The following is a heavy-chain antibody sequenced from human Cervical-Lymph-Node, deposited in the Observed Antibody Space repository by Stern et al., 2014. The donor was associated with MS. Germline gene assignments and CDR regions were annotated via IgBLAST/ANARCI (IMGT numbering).Heavy chain of an antibody. J-gene: IGHJ4*02. CDR1: GYTFTTYY. CDR3: ARVLSLATSDS. CDR2: FNPSGGKT. Sequence: VQLVESGAEIRKPGASVKISCEASGYTFTTYYMHWVRQAPGQGLEWVALFNPSGGKTTYAQRFKGRVTVPGDTSTSTVYMELTGLRSEDTAVYYCARVLSLATSDSWGQGTLVIVSS. D-gene: IGHD1-1*01. V-gene: IGHV1-46*01.